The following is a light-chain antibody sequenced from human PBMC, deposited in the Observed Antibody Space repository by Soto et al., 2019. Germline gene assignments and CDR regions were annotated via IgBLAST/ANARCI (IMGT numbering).Light chain of an antibody. J-gene: IGLJ1*01. V-gene: IGLV2-14*01. CDR3: SSYTSSSTYV. CDR1: SRDVGSYNY. CDR2: EVS. Sequence: QSALTQPASVSGSPGQSITISCTGTSRDVGSYNYVSWYQQHPDKAPKLMIYEVSNRPSGVSNRFSGSKSGNTASLTISGLQAEDEADYYCSSYTSSSTYVFGTGTKLTVL.